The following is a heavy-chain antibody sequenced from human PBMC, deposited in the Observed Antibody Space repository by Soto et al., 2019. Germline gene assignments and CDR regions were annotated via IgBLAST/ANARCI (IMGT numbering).Heavy chain of an antibody. J-gene: IGHJ6*02. D-gene: IGHD4-4*01. CDR1: GGTFSSYA. CDR2: IIPIFGTA. V-gene: IGHV1-69*13. Sequence: GASVKVSCKASGGTFSSYAISWLRQSPGQGLEWMGGIIPIFGTANYAQKFQGRVTITADESTSTAYMELSSLRSEDTAVYYCAVSLGVTTYYYYGMDVWGQGTTVTVSS. CDR3: AVSLGVTTYYYYGMDV.